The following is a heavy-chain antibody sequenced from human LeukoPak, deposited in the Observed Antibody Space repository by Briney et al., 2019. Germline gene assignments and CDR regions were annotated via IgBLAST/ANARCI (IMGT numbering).Heavy chain of an antibody. Sequence: SETLSPTCAVSGYSISSGYYWGWIRQPPGKGLEWIGSIYHSGSTYYNPSLKSRVTISVDTSKNQFSLKLSSVTAADTAVYYCARESQAYYDLDYWGQGTLVTVSS. D-gene: IGHD3-3*01. V-gene: IGHV4-38-2*02. CDR1: GYSISSGYY. CDR2: IYHSGST. J-gene: IGHJ4*02. CDR3: ARESQAYYDLDY.